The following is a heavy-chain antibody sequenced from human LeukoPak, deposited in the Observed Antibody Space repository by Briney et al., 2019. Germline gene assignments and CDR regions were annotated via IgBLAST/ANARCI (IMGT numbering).Heavy chain of an antibody. V-gene: IGHV4-30-4*01. J-gene: IGHJ5*02. CDR2: IYYSGST. CDR1: GGSISSGDYY. CDR3: ARVGRAYDILTGYYHNWFDP. D-gene: IGHD3-9*01. Sequence: SETLSLTCTVSGGSISSGDYYWSWIRQPPGKGLEWIGYIYYSGSTYYNPSLKSRVTISVDTSKNQFSLKLRSVTAADTAVYYCARVGRAYDILTGYYHNWFDPWGQGTLVTVSS.